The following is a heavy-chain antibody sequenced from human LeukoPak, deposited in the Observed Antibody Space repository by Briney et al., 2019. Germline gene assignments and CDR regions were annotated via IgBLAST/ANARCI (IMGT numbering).Heavy chain of an antibody. J-gene: IGHJ4*02. Sequence: GGSLRLSCVASGFTFSSYWMSWVREAPGKGLEWVANIKQDGSEKYYVESVRGRFTISRDNVKNSLYLQMNSLRAEDTAVYYCARGGKFYYDSSGYPGDYWGQGTLVTVSS. CDR3: ARGGKFYYDSSGYPGDY. D-gene: IGHD3-22*01. CDR2: IKQDGSEK. CDR1: GFTFSSYW. V-gene: IGHV3-7*01.